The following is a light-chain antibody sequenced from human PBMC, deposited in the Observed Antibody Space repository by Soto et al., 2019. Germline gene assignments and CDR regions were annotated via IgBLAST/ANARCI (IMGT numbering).Light chain of an antibody. J-gene: IGKJ1*01. CDR1: QSVSSY. CDR3: QQRSKWPPT. V-gene: IGKV3-11*01. Sequence: EIVLTQSPATLSLSPGERATLSCRASQSVSSYLAWYQQKPGQAPRLLINDASNRATGIPARFSGSGSGTDFTLTISSLEPEDFAVYYCQQRSKWPPTFGQGTKVEIK. CDR2: DAS.